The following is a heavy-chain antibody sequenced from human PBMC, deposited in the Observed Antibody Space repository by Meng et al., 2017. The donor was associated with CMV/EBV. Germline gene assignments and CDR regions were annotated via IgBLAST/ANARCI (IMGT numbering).Heavy chain of an antibody. CDR3: ARGYSSSSVRYSSGWYGSYYYYGMDV. V-gene: IGHV4-34*01. CDR1: GGSFSGYY. D-gene: IGHD6-19*01. Sequence: SETLSLTCAVYGGSFSGYYWSWIRQPPGKGLEWIGEINHSGSTNYNLSLKSRVTISVDTSKNQFSLKLSSVTAADTAVYYCARGYSSSSVRYSSGWYGSYYYYGMDVWGQGTTVTVSS. CDR2: INHSGST. J-gene: IGHJ6*02.